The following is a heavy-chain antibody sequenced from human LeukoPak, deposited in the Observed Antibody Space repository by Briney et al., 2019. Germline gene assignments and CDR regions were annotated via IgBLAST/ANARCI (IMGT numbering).Heavy chain of an antibody. CDR2: ISPFNGET. V-gene: IGHV1-18*01. Sequence: ASVKVSCKTSGYTFSGNGITWVRQAPGQGLEWMGWISPFNGETKYAQKLQGRVAMTTDPSTSTAYMELRSLRPDDTAVYYCARVRTRVFGAYYYMDVRGKGTTVTVSS. CDR3: ARVRTRVFGAYYYMDV. CDR1: GYTFSGNG. J-gene: IGHJ6*03. D-gene: IGHD3-3*01.